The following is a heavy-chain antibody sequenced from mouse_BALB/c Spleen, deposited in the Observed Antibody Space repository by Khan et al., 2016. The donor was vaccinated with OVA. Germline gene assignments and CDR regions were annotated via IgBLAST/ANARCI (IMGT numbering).Heavy chain of an antibody. J-gene: IGHJ2*01. CDR3: AREGTARATFDY. Sequence: VQLVESGAELVRPGASVKLSCKTSGYIFTSCWIHWVKQRSGQGLEWIAKIYPGTGSTFYNEKFKGKATLTADKSSSTAYMQLSRLKSEDSAVYFCAREGTARATFDYWGQGTTLTVSS. CDR1: GYIFTSCW. D-gene: IGHD3-2*01. V-gene: IGHV1S132*01. CDR2: IYPGTGST.